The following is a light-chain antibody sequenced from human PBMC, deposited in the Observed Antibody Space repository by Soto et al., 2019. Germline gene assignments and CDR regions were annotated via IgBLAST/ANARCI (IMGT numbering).Light chain of an antibody. J-gene: IGKJ1*01. V-gene: IGKV3-15*01. CDR2: GAS. CDR3: QQYNNWWT. Sequence: EIVLTQSPATLSLSPGERATLSCRAGQSVSSNLAWYQQKPGQAPRLLIYGASTRATGVPARITGSGSGTEFTLTISSLQFDDSAVYYCQQYNNWWTFGQGTKVDIK. CDR1: QSVSSN.